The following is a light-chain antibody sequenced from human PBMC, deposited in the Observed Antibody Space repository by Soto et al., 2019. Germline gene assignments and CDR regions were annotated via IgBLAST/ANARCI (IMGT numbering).Light chain of an antibody. Sequence: QSVLTQPPSASGTPGQRVTISCSGSSSHIGSNYVSWYQQLPGTAPKLLIYSDNQRPSGVSDRFSGSKSGTSASLAVSGLRSEDEADYYCAAWDDSLSGVVFGGGTKLT. V-gene: IGLV1-47*02. CDR1: SSHIGSNY. CDR3: AAWDDSLSGVV. CDR2: SDN. J-gene: IGLJ2*01.